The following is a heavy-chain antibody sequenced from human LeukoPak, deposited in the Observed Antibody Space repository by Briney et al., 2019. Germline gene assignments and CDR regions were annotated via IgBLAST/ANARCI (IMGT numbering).Heavy chain of an antibody. V-gene: IGHV1-24*01. CDR3: ATSLLILNNESLRLATDY. J-gene: IGHJ4*02. D-gene: IGHD5-12*01. CDR2: FDPEDGET. Sequence: ASVKVSCKVSGYTPTELSMHWVRQAPGKGLEWMGGFDPEDGETIYAQKFQGRVTMTEDTSTDTAYMELSSLRSEDTAVYYCATSLLILNNESLRLATDYWGQGTLVTVSS. CDR1: GYTPTELS.